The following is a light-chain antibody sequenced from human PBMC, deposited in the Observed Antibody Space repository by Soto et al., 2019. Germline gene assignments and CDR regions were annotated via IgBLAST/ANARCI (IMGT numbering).Light chain of an antibody. J-gene: IGKJ1*01. CDR3: QKYNSPPWT. CDR2: AAA. CDR1: QGVSND. V-gene: IGKV1-27*01. Sequence: DIQMTQSPSSLSASVGDRVTITCRASQGVSNDVAWYQQKPGQVPNLLIYAAAKLQAGLPSRFSGSGSGTDFTLTISRLQAEDVGTYYCQKYNSPPWTFGQGTKVEIK.